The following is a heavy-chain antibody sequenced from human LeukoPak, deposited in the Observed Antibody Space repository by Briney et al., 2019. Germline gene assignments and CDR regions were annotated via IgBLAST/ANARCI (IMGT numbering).Heavy chain of an antibody. Sequence: PGRSLRLSCAASGFTFSSYAMHWVRQAPGKGLEWVAVIYYDGSNEYYADSVRGRFTISRDNSKNTLFLQMNSLRAEDTAVYYCARDTFYSTGAYGLDVWGQGTTVTVSS. CDR3: ARDTFYSTGAYGLDV. J-gene: IGHJ6*02. V-gene: IGHV3-30*04. CDR1: GFTFSSYA. D-gene: IGHD2-8*02. CDR2: IYYDGSNE.